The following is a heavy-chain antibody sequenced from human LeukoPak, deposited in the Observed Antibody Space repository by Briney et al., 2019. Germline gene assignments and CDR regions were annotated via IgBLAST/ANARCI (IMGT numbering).Heavy chain of an antibody. D-gene: IGHD3-22*01. J-gene: IGHJ4*02. V-gene: IGHV3-33*01. CDR2: LWFDGSHE. Sequence: PGRSLRLSCEASGFTFSSYAMHWVRQAPGKGLEWVAILWFDGSHEYFADSVKGRFTVSRDNSKNTLHLQMDSLRPEDTAMYYCALTYYFDRRGYSYFDYWGQGALVTVSS. CDR3: ALTYYFDRRGYSYFDY. CDR1: GFTFSSYA.